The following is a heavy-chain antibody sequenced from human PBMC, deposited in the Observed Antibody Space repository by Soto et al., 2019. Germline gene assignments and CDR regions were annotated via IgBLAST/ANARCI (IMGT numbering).Heavy chain of an antibody. CDR2: IYYSGST. D-gene: IGHD3-3*01. V-gene: IGHV4-39*01. CDR3: ARRAVYDFWSGYSFDY. J-gene: IGHJ4*02. Sequence: QLLESGPGLVKPSETLSLTCTVSGGSISSSSYYWGWIRQPPGKGLEWIGSIYYSGSTYYNPSLKSRVTISVDTSKNQFSLKLSSVTAADTAVYYCARRAVYDFWSGYSFDYWGQGTLVTVSS. CDR1: GGSISSSSYY.